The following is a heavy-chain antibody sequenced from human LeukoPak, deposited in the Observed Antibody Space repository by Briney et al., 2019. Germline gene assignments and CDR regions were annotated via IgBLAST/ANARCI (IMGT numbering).Heavy chain of an antibody. Sequence: GESLKISCKGSGYSFTSYWIGWVRQMPGKGLERMGIIYPGDSDTRYSPSFQGQVTISADKSISTAYLQWSSLKASDTTMYYCARLATTVTPYYFDYWGQGTLVTVSS. J-gene: IGHJ4*02. V-gene: IGHV5-51*01. D-gene: IGHD4-17*01. CDR1: GYSFTSYW. CDR2: IYPGDSDT. CDR3: ARLATTVTPYYFDY.